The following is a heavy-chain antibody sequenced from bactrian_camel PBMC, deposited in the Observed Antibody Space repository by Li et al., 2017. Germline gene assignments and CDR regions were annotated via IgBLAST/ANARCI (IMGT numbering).Heavy chain of an antibody. Sequence: HVQLVESGGGSVQAGGSLKLSCRVSGSPDSAYVMGWFRQGPGKEREGVATIYTADRKAYYADSVKGRFTISLDNAENTMNLQMNRLEPDDTAMYYCVADNNPRPGAMALNPQFWDNWGQGTQVTVS. J-gene: IGHJ4*01. D-gene: IGHD3*01. V-gene: IGHV3S54*01. CDR2: IYTADRKA. CDR1: GSPDSAYV. CDR3: VADNNPRPGAMALNPQFWDN.